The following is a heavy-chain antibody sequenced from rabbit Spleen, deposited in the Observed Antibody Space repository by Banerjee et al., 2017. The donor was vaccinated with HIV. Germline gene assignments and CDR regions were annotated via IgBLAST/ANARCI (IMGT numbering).Heavy chain of an antibody. V-gene: IGHV1S45*01. CDR3: ARDTGSSFSSYGMDL. CDR2: IYAGSSGST. D-gene: IGHD8-1*01. Sequence: LEESGGGLVKPGGTLTLTCTVSGFSFSSNWICWVRQAPGKGLEWIACIYAGSSGSTYYASWAKGRFTISKTSSTTVTLRMTSLTAADTATYFCARDTGSSFSSYGMDLWGPGTLVTVS. J-gene: IGHJ6*01. CDR1: GFSFSSNW.